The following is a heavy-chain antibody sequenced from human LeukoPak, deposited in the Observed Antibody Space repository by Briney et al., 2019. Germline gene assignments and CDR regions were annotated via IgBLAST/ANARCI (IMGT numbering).Heavy chain of an antibody. Sequence: GGSLRLSYAASGFTFSSYGMHWVRQAPGKGLEWVAVISYNGSNKYYADSVKGRFTISRDNSKNTLYLQMNSLRAEDTAVYYCASLAGNQLLYDYWGQGTLVTVSS. CDR2: ISYNGSNK. D-gene: IGHD2-2*02. CDR1: GFTFSSYG. J-gene: IGHJ4*02. CDR3: ASLAGNQLLYDY. V-gene: IGHV3-30*03.